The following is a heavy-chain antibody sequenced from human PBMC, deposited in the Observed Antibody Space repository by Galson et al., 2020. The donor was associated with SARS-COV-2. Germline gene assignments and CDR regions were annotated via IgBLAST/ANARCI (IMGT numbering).Heavy chain of an antibody. J-gene: IGHJ4*02. D-gene: IGHD1-26*01. CDR1: GGSISSGGYY. CDR2: IYYSGST. V-gene: IGHV4-31*03. Sequence: SQTLSLTRTVSGGSISSGGYYWSWIRQHPGKGLEWIGYIYYSGSTYYNPSLKSRVTISVDTSKNQFSLKLSSVTAADTAVYYCARGKGIVGATDFDYWGQGTLVTVSS. CDR3: ARGKGIVGATDFDY.